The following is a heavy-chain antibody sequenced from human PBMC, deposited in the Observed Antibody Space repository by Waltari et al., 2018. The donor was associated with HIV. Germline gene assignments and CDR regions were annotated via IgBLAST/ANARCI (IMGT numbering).Heavy chain of an antibody. D-gene: IGHD1-26*01. CDR1: GFTFTSYG. CDR2: ICDDGSKT. Sequence: QVQLVESGGGVVQPGRSLRLSCAASGFTFTSYGMHWVRQAPGKGLEWVALICDDGSKTYCAESLKGRFTIYRDKSKNTLYLQMNSLRGEDPAVYYCARQVGAALFDYWGQGGLVTVSS. J-gene: IGHJ4*02. CDR3: ARQVGAALFDY. V-gene: IGHV3-33*01.